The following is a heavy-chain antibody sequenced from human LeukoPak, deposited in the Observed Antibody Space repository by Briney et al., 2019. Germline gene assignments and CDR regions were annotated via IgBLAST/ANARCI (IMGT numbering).Heavy chain of an antibody. D-gene: IGHD5-18*01. CDR2: IGSSGSPI. J-gene: IGHJ4*02. V-gene: IGHV3-48*01. Sequence: GGSLRLSCAASGFTFNTYSMNWVRQAPGKGLEWISYIGSSGSPIYYAGSVKGRFTISRDNAKNSLYLQMNSLRAEDTAVYYCARGANALDTQVGYFDYWGQGTLVTVSS. CDR1: GFTFNTYS. CDR3: ARGANALDTQVGYFDY.